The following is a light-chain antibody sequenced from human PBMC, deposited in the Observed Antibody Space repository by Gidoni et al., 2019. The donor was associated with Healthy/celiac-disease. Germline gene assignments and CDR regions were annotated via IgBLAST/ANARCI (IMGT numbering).Light chain of an antibody. CDR1: NIGSKS. J-gene: IGLJ2*01. V-gene: IGLV3-21*04. CDR2: YDS. CDR3: QVWDSSSDHVV. Sequence: SYVLTQPPSVSVAPGKTARITCGGNNIGSKSVHWYQQTPGQAPVLVIYYDSDRPSGIPERFSGSNSGNTATLTISRVEAGDESDYYCQVWDSSSDHVVFGGGTKLXV.